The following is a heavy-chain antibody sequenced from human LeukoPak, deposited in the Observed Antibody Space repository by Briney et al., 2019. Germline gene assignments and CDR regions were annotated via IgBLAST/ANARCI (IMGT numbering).Heavy chain of an antibody. CDR3: ARDSPQGWFGEVDY. CDR2: ISSSSYYI. J-gene: IGHJ4*02. V-gene: IGHV3-21*01. Sequence: GGSLRLSCAASGFTFSSYNMNWVRQAPGKGREWGSSISSSSYYIYYADSGKGRFTSSRDNAKNSLYLQMNSLRAEDTAVYYCARDSPQGWFGEVDYWGQGTMVTVSS. D-gene: IGHD3-10*01. CDR1: GFTFSSYN.